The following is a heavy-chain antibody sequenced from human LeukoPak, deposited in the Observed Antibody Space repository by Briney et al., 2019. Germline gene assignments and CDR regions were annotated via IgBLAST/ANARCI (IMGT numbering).Heavy chain of an antibody. CDR1: GFTFSNYR. D-gene: IGHD3-3*01. Sequence: GESLRLSCEASGFTFSNYRMNWVRQAPGKGLEWVSSISSSSTYKYYADSVTGRFTISRDNAKNSLYLQMEGLRAGDTAVYYCARDLEWLLFDPWGQGTLVTVSS. V-gene: IGHV3-21*01. CDR2: ISSSSTYK. J-gene: IGHJ5*02. CDR3: ARDLEWLLFDP.